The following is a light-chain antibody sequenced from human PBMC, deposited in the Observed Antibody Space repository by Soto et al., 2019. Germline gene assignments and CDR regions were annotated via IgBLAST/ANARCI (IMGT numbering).Light chain of an antibody. V-gene: IGLV1-40*01. CDR3: QSYDISLGGWV. CDR1: SSNIGAGYD. CDR2: GNS. J-gene: IGLJ1*01. Sequence: QAVLTQPPSVSGAPGQRVTISCTGSSSNIGAGYDVHWYQQLPGTAPKLLIYGNSNRPSGVPDRFSGSKSGTSASLAITGLQAEDEAYYYCQSYDISLGGWVFGTGTKLTVL.